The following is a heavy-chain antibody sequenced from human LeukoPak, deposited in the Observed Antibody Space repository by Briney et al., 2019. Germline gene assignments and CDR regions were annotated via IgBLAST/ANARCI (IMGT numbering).Heavy chain of an antibody. CDR1: GGSISSYY. CDR3: ARREGYSSSWYGGYNWFDP. D-gene: IGHD6-13*01. V-gene: IGHV4-59*08. Sequence: SETLSLTCTVSGGSISSYYWSWIRQPPGKGLEWIGYIYYSGSTNYNPSLKSRVTISVDTSKNQFSLKLSSVTAADTAVYYCARREGYSSSWYGGYNWFDPWGQGTLVTVSS. CDR2: IYYSGST. J-gene: IGHJ5*02.